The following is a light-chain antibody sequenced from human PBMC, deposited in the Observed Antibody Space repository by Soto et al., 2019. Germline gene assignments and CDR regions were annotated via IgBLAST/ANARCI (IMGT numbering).Light chain of an antibody. J-gene: IGKJ1*01. CDR2: ATS. CDR3: HQFDSSLT. Sequence: EIVLTQSPGTLSFSPGERATLSCRASQSVGSSYLAWYQQKPGQAPRLLMYATSSRATGIPDRFSGSGSGTDFSLTISRLGPESFAVYYCHQFDSSLTFGQGTRVEI. V-gene: IGKV3-20*01. CDR1: QSVGSSY.